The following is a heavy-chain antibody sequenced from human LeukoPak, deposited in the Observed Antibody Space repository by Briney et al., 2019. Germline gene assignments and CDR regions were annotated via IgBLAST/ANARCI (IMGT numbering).Heavy chain of an antibody. V-gene: IGHV3-30*18. J-gene: IGHJ4*02. CDR2: ISYDGSNK. Sequence: GGSLRLSCAASGFTFSSYGMHWVRQAPGKGLEWVAVISYDGSNKYYADSVKGRFTISRDNSKNTLFLQMSSLRVEDTAVYYCVKSGTFFLYYFDSWGQGTQLTVSS. D-gene: IGHD1-26*01. CDR1: GFTFSSYG. CDR3: VKSGTFFLYYFDS.